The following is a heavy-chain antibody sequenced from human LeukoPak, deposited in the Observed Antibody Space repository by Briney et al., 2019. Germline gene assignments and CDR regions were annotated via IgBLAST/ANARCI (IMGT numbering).Heavy chain of an antibody. V-gene: IGHV1-69*01. D-gene: IGHD6-13*01. CDR3: ARAPLLAAAGTRGFDY. J-gene: IGHJ4*02. CDR2: IIPIFGTA. Sequence: SVKVFCKASGGTFSSYAISWVRQAPGQGLEWMGGIIPIFGTANYAQKFQGRVTITADESTSTAYMELSSLRSEDTAVYYCARAPLLAAAGTRGFDYWGQGTLVTVSS. CDR1: GGTFSSYA.